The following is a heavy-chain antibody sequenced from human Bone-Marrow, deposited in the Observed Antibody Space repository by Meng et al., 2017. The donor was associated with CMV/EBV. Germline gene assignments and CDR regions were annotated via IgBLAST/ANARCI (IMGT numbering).Heavy chain of an antibody. Sequence: GESLKISCAASGFTFSSYSMNWVRQAPGKGLEWVSYISSSSSTIYYADSVKGRFTISRDNAKNYLYLQMNSLRAEDTAVYYCARDDCSGGSCNDYYYYYGKDVWGQTPTTTASS. CDR3: ARDDCSGGSCNDYYYYYGKDV. CDR2: ISSSSSTI. J-gene: IGHJ6*02. V-gene: IGHV3-48*04. CDR1: GFTFSSYS. D-gene: IGHD2-15*01.